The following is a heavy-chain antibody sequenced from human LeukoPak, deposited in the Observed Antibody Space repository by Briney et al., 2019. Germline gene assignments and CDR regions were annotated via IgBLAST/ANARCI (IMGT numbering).Heavy chain of an antibody. D-gene: IGHD2-2*03. V-gene: IGHV1-18*01. J-gene: IGHJ4*02. CDR2: ISAYNGNT. Sequence: ASVKVSCKASGYTFTSYGISWVRQAPGQGLEWMGWISAYNGNTNYAQKLQGRVTMTTDTSTSTAYMELRSLRSDDTAVYYCASGGAIGYCSSTSCYKLDYWGQGTLVTVSS. CDR1: GYTFTSYG. CDR3: ASGGAIGYCSSTSCYKLDY.